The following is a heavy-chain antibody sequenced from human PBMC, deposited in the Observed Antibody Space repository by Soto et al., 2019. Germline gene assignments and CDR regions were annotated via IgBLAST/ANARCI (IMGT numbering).Heavy chain of an antibody. CDR3: ARQNPAQGDYYGMDV. CDR1: GCSINSSSYY. V-gene: IGHV4-39*01. CDR2: IYYSGST. Sequence: SETLSLTCTVSGCSINSSSYYWGWIRQPPGKGLEWIGSIYYSGSTYYNPSLKSRVTISVDTSKNQFSLKLSSVTAADTAVYYCARQNPAQGDYYGMDVWGQGTTVT. J-gene: IGHJ6*02.